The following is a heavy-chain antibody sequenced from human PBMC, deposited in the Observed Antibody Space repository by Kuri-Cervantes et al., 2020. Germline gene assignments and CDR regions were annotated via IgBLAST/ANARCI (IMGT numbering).Heavy chain of an antibody. J-gene: IGHJ6*02. CDR2: IYSGGST. CDR3: ARDRGYSYGGVFYYYYGMDV. V-gene: IGHV3-53*01. Sequence: GGSLRLSCAASGFTVSSNYMSWVRQAPGKGLEWVSVIYSGGSTYDADSVECRFTISRDNSKNTLYLQMNSLRAEDTAVYYCARDRGYSYGGVFYYYYGMDVWGQGTTVTVSS. CDR1: GFTVSSNY. D-gene: IGHD5-18*01.